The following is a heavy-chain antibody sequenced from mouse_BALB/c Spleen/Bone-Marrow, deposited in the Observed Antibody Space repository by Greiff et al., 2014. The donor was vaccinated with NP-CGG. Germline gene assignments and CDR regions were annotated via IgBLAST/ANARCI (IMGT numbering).Heavy chain of an antibody. D-gene: IGHD1-1*01. CDR1: GFTFSSFG. J-gene: IGHJ2*01. V-gene: IGHV5-17*02. CDR2: ISSGSSTV. Sequence: DVKLVESGGGLVQPGGSRKLSCAASGFTFSSFGMHWVRPAPEKGLEWVAYISSGSSTVYYADKVMGRFTISRDNPKNTLFLQMTSLRSEDTAMYYCARSGSSSGYFDYWGQGTTLTVSS. CDR3: ARSGSSSGYFDY.